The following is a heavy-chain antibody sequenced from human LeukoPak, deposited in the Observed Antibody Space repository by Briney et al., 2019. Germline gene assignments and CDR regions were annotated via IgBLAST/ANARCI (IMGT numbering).Heavy chain of an antibody. J-gene: IGHJ6*02. V-gene: IGHV3-30*18. Sequence: GGSLRLSCAASGFTFSTYWVHWVRQAPGKGLEWVAGKSYDGSKKYYADSVKGRLTISRDNSKNTLYLQMNSLRAEDTAVYYCAKGLICSGGSCYSYYYYGVDVWGQGTTVTVSS. CDR1: GFTFSTYW. CDR2: KSYDGSKK. CDR3: AKGLICSGGSCYSYYYYGVDV. D-gene: IGHD2-15*01.